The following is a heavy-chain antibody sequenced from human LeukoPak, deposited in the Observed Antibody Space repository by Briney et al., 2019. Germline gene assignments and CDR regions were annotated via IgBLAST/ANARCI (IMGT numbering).Heavy chain of an antibody. D-gene: IGHD3-10*01. Sequence: KSGGSLRLSCAASGFTFSDYYMSWIRQAPGKGLEWVSYISSSGSTIYYADSVKGRFTISRDNANNSLYLQMNSLRAEDTAVYYCAREVCFGEPQPYNWFDPWGQGTLVTVSS. V-gene: IGHV3-11*01. CDR3: AREVCFGEPQPYNWFDP. J-gene: IGHJ5*02. CDR1: GFTFSDYY. CDR2: ISSSGSTI.